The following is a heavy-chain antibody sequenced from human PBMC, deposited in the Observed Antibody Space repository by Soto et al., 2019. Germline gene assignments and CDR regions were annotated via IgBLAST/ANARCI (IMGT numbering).Heavy chain of an antibody. J-gene: IGHJ4*02. CDR2: ISGSGGST. CDR3: AKGASPLRYFDWLNYFDY. CDR1: GFTFSSYA. V-gene: IGHV3-23*01. D-gene: IGHD3-9*01. Sequence: EVQLLESGGGLVQPGGSLRLSCAASGFTFSSYAMSWVRQAPGKGLEWVSAISGSGGSTYYADSVKGRFTISRDNSKNTLYLQRNSLRAEDTAVYYCAKGASPLRYFDWLNYFDYWGQGTLVTVSS.